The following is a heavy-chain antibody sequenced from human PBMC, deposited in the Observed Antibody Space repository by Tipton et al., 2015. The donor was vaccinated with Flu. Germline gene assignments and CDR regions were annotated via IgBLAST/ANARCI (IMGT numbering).Heavy chain of an antibody. CDR3: ARGLYGSGSYQRRYFDY. D-gene: IGHD3-10*01. V-gene: IGHV4-38-2*02. CDR1: GDSIGSRYF. Sequence: TLSLTCSVSGDSIGSRYFWGWIRQPPGKGLEWIGNIHRSGTTYHNPSLKNRVTISVDTSKNQFSLKLSSVTAADTAVYYCARGLYGSGSYQRRYFDYWGQGTLVTVSS. CDR2: IHRSGTT. J-gene: IGHJ4*02.